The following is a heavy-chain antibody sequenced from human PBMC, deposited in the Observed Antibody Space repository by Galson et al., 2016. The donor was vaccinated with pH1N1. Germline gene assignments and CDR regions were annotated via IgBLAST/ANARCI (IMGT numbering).Heavy chain of an antibody. CDR2: INQHGSEK. CDR1: GFTFSSNW. J-gene: IGHJ4*02. CDR3: ARDALDYYDGSGYYFDY. V-gene: IGHV3-7*01. D-gene: IGHD3-22*01. Sequence: SLRLSCAASGFTFSSNWMSWVRQAPGKGLEWVASINQHGSEKYSVDSVKGRFTITRDNAKNSLYLQMNSLRAEDTAVYYCARDALDYYDGSGYYFDYWGQGTLVTVSS.